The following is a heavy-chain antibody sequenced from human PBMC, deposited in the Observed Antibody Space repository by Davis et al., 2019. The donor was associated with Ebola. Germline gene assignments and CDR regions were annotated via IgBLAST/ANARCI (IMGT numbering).Heavy chain of an antibody. V-gene: IGHV1-2*06. CDR3: ARGHNFGFEF. Sequence: ASVKVSCKASGYTFTAYNLHWVRQVPGHGLEWLGRVILKSGATNYAQKFQGRVTMTRDTSISTVYMELSSLRYDDTAVYYCARGHNFGFEFWGQGALVTVSS. D-gene: IGHD1-1*01. J-gene: IGHJ4*02. CDR2: VILKSGAT. CDR1: GYTFTAYN.